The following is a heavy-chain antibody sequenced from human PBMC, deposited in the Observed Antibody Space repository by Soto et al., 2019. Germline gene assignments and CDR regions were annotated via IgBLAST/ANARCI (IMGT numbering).Heavy chain of an antibody. Sequence: PGGSLRLSSAAPVTTFRYSVMSLARQAREKGLGWAANLKGGRSEQYYSDSVNGRFTISRHKAKNSLYLQMNRLRAEDTAVYYCAGGRPQEKRLPGYWGEGT. J-gene: IGHJ4*02. D-gene: IGHD3-16*01. CDR3: AGGRPQEKRLPGY. CDR2: LKGGRSEQ. V-gene: IGHV3-7*04. CDR1: VTTFRYSV.